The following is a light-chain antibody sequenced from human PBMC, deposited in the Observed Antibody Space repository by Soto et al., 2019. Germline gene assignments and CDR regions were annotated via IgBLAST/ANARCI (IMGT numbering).Light chain of an antibody. Sequence: VLTQSPATLSLSPGEGATLSCRASQSVSSYLAWYQQKPGQAPRLLIYDASNRATGIPARFSGSGSGTDFTLTISSLEPEDFAVYYCQQRSNWPITFGQGTRLEIK. CDR1: QSVSSY. J-gene: IGKJ5*01. CDR3: QQRSNWPIT. V-gene: IGKV3-11*01. CDR2: DAS.